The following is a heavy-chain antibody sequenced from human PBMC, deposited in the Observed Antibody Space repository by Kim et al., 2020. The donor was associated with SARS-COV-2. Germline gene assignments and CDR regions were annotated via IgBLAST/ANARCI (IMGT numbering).Heavy chain of an antibody. Sequence: GGSLRLSCRASGFIFNNFALYWVRQAPGKGLEWVATISYDGRLENYADSVKGRFTISRDNPKNTLYLHMNSLKTDDTTLYYCARGMDVPLLYYWGKGTLVTVSP. CDR3: ARGMDVPLLYY. CDR1: GFIFNNFA. D-gene: IGHD2-2*02. CDR2: ISYDGRLE. J-gene: IGHJ4*02. V-gene: IGHV3-30*04.